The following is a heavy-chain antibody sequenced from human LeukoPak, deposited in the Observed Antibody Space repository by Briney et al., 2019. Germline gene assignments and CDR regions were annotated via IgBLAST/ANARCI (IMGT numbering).Heavy chain of an antibody. CDR3: AREGSYYDFWSGPDY. Sequence: SVKVSCKASGGTFSSYAISWVRQAPGQGLEWMGRIIPIFGTANYAQKFQGRVTIITDESTSTAYMELSSLRSEDTAVYYCAREGSYYDFWSGPDYWGQGTLVTVSS. D-gene: IGHD3-3*01. CDR2: IIPIFGTA. CDR1: GGTFSSYA. J-gene: IGHJ4*02. V-gene: IGHV1-69*05.